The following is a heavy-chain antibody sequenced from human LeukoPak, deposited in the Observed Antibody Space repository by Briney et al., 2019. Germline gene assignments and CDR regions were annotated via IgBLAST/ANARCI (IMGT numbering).Heavy chain of an antibody. CDR1: GGAFTGYY. CDR3: ATPTRGGIAVTGTFGH. D-gene: IGHD6-19*01. V-gene: IGHV4-34*01. CDR2: INHSGAT. J-gene: IGHJ4*02. Sequence: KASETLSLTCAGSGGAFTGYYWSWIRQPQGKGLEWSGEINHSGATNYNPPLKSRVTISVDTSKNQFSLRLTSVSAADTGVYYCATPTRGGIAVTGTFGHWGQGTQVTVSS.